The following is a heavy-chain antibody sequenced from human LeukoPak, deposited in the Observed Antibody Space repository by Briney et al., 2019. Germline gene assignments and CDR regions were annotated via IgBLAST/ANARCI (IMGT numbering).Heavy chain of an antibody. Sequence: ASVKVSCKASGYTFTGYYMHWVRQAPGQGLEWMGWINPNSGGTNYAQKFQGRVNMTRDTSISTAYMELSRLRSDDTAVYYCARDYSIPNWFDPWGQGTLVTVSS. CDR3: ARDYSIPNWFDP. J-gene: IGHJ5*02. D-gene: IGHD4-11*01. CDR1: GYTFTGYY. V-gene: IGHV1-2*02. CDR2: INPNSGGT.